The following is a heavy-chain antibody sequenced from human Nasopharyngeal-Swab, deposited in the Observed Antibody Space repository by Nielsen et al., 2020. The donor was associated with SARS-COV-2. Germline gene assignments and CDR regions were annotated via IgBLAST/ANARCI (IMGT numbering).Heavy chain of an antibody. J-gene: IGHJ4*02. Sequence: GESLKISCAASGFTFSSSGMDWVRQAPGKGLEWVAVISYDGSNEYYEDSVKGRFTISRDNSKNTLYLQMNSLRAEDTAVYYCARVGGGSYYFDYWGQGTLVTVSS. V-gene: IGHV3-30*03. D-gene: IGHD1-26*01. CDR3: ARVGGGSYYFDY. CDR1: GFTFSSSG. CDR2: ISYDGSNE.